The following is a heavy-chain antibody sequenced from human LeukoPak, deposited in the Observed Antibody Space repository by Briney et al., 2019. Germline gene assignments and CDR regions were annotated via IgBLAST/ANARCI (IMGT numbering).Heavy chain of an antibody. D-gene: IGHD1-26*01. V-gene: IGHV1-46*01. Sequence: ASVKVSCKASGYTFTSYYMHWVRQAPGQGLEWMGIINPSGGSTSYAQKFQGRVTMTRDTSTSTVYMELSSLRSVDTAVYYCARDERGSYYISWGENHYFDYWGQGTLVTVSS. CDR3: ARDERGSYYISWGENHYFDY. J-gene: IGHJ4*02. CDR1: GYTFTSYY. CDR2: INPSGGST.